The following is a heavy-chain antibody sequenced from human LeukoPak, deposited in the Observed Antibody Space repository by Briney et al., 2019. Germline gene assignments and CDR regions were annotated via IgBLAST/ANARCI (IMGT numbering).Heavy chain of an antibody. CDR3: ARSASTYYYDSSGYYLDY. J-gene: IGHJ4*02. D-gene: IGHD3-22*01. Sequence: GGSLRLSCAAPGFTFDDYGMSWVRQAPGKGLEWVSGINWNGGSTGYADSVKGRFTISRDNAKNSLYLQMNSLRAEDTALYYCARSASTYYYDSSGYYLDYWGQGTLVTVSS. CDR1: GFTFDDYG. V-gene: IGHV3-20*04. CDR2: INWNGGST.